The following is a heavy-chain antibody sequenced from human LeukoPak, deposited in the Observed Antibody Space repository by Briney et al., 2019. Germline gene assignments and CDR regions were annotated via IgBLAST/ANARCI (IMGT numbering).Heavy chain of an antibody. V-gene: IGHV4-61*02. CDR2: ILTSGGT. J-gene: IGHJ1*01. CDR1: GGSISSGGYF. D-gene: IGHD2-2*02. Sequence: SETLSLTCTVSGGSISSGGYFWSWIRQPAGKGLEWIGRILTSGGTNYNPSLNIQVPVSLDTSPNQHPLRLTSVPAADTNVYYCATYCSHTSCHTGGGFQHWVQRTLVTVSS. CDR3: ATYCSHTSCHTGGGFQH.